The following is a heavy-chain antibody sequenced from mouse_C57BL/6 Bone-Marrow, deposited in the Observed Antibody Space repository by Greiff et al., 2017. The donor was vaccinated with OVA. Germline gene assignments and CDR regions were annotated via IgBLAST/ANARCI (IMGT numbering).Heavy chain of an antibody. J-gene: IGHJ2*01. CDR2: IDPSDSYT. CDR3: AREGNYDYNFDY. Sequence: QVQLQQPGAELVMPGASVKLSCKASGYTFTSYWMHWVKQRPGQGLEWIGEIDPSDSYTNYNQKFKGKSTLTVDKSSSTAYMQLSSLTSEDSAVYYYAREGNYDYNFDYWGQGTTLTVSS. V-gene: IGHV1-69*01. CDR1: GYTFTSYW. D-gene: IGHD2-4*01.